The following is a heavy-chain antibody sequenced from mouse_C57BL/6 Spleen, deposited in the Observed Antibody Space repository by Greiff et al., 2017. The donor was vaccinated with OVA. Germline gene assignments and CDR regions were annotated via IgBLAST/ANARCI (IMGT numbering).Heavy chain of an antibody. D-gene: IGHD2-1*01. Sequence: EVKLMESGGGLVQPGGSMKLSCAASGFTFSDAWMDWVRQSPEKGLEWVAEIRNKANNHATYYAESVKGRFTISRDDSKSSVYLQMNSLRAEDTGIYYCTRGGNYVRYYFDYWGQGTTLTVSS. CDR2: IRNKANNHAT. J-gene: IGHJ2*01. CDR3: TRGGNYVRYYFDY. V-gene: IGHV6-6*01. CDR1: GFTFSDAW.